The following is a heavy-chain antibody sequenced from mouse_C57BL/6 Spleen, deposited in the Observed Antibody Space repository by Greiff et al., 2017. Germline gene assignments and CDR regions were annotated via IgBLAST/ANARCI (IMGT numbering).Heavy chain of an antibody. Sequence: VQLQQPGTELVKPGASVKLSCKASGYTFTSYWMHWVKQRPGQGLEWIGNINPSNGGTNYNEKFKSKATLTVDKSSSTDYMQLSSLTSEDSAVYYCARYQGTNYRNPNWYFDVWGTGTTVTVSS. CDR2: INPSNGGT. V-gene: IGHV1-53*01. CDR1: GYTFTSYW. D-gene: IGHD2-5*01. CDR3: ARYQGTNYRNPNWYFDV. J-gene: IGHJ1*03.